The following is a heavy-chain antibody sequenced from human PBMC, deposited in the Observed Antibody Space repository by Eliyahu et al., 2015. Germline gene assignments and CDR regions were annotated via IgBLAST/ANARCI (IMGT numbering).Heavy chain of an antibody. Sequence: QITLKESGPTLVKPTQTLTLTCTFXGFSLSTSGVGVGWIRQPPGKALEWLALIYWNDDKRXSPSLKSRLTITKDTSKNQVVLTMTNMDPVDTATYYCAHRGQGDYFDYWGQGTLVTVSS. CDR3: AHRGQGDYFDY. V-gene: IGHV2-5*01. CDR1: GFSLSTSGVG. CDR2: IYWNDDK. J-gene: IGHJ4*02. D-gene: IGHD1-26*01.